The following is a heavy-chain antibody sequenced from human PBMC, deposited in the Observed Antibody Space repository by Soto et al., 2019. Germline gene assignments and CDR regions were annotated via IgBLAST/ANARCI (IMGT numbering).Heavy chain of an antibody. CDR3: ARAETSGIHYFDY. CDR1: GDSVSSYY. CDR2: VYYSGST. V-gene: IGHV4-59*02. Sequence: SETLSLTCTVTGDSVSSYYCIFMRQPPGKGLECMVYVYYSGSTNYNPSLKSRVTISVDTSKNQISLRLKSVTAADTAVYYCARAETSGIHYFDYWGQGSLVTVSS. J-gene: IGHJ4*02. D-gene: IGHD6-13*01.